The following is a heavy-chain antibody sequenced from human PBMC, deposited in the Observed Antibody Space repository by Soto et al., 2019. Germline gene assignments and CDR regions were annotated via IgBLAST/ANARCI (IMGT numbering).Heavy chain of an antibody. Sequence: EVQLVESGGGLVQPGGSLRLSRAASGFTVSSNYVSWVRQAPGKGLEWVSVIYSGGSTYYADSVKGRFTISRHNSKNTLYLQMNSLRAEDTAVYYCARGPHYGSGSYYYYGMDVWGQGTTVTVSS. V-gene: IGHV3-53*04. D-gene: IGHD3-10*01. CDR2: IYSGGST. J-gene: IGHJ6*02. CDR1: GFTVSSNY. CDR3: ARGPHYGSGSYYYYGMDV.